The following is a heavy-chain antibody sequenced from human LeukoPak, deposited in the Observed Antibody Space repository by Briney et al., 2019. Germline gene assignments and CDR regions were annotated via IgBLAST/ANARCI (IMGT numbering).Heavy chain of an antibody. J-gene: IGHJ4*02. V-gene: IGHV5-51*01. Sequence: GESLKISCKGSGYSFTSYWIGWVRQMPGKGLEWMGIIYPGDPNTKYSPSFQGQVTISVDKSISTAYLQWSSLKASDSAMYYCARPYSNSGSALRGDYWGQGTLLTVSS. CDR2: IYPGDPNT. D-gene: IGHD4-11*01. CDR1: GYSFTSYW. CDR3: ARPYSNSGSALRGDY.